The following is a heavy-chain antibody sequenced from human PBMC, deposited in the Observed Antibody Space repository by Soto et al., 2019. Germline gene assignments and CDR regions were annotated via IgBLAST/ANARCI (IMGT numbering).Heavy chain of an antibody. CDR1: GYAFTGYD. Sequence: ASVRVACKASGYAFTGYDIHWVRQATAQAFEYLGWMNPNSGNTGYVKKFQGRVTMTRDTSMSTAYMELSSLRSEDTAVYYCARGIKYGASSRWFDPWGPRTPLPVFS. V-gene: IGHV1-8*01. CDR3: ARGIKYGASSRWFDP. J-gene: IGHJ5*02. CDR2: MNPNSGNT. D-gene: IGHD4-17*01.